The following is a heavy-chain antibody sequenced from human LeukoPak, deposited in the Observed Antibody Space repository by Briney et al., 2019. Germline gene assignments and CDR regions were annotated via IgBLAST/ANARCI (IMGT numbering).Heavy chain of an antibody. CDR2: ISGSGGST. J-gene: IGHJ5*02. CDR1: GFTFSSYA. V-gene: IGHV3-23*01. CDR3: AKDSDCSGGSCYLTENWFDP. D-gene: IGHD2-15*01. Sequence: PGGSLRLSCAASGFTFSSYAMSWVRQAPGKGLEWVSAISGSGGSTYYADSVKGRFTISRDNSKNTLYLQMNSLRAEDTAVYYCAKDSDCSGGSCYLTENWFDPWGQGTLDTVSS.